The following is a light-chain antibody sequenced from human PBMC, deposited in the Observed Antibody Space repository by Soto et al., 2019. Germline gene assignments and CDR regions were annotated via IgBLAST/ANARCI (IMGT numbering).Light chain of an antibody. CDR1: QSVSSSF. CDR3: QPYDTSLT. CDR2: GAS. Sequence: DIVLTQSPASLSLPPGERATLSCRASQSVSSSFLAWYQQKPGQAPRLLIYGASRRATGIADRFTGSGSGTDFTLTISRLEPEDFAVYYCQPYDTSLTFGLGNKVEIK. J-gene: IGKJ1*01. V-gene: IGKV3-20*01.